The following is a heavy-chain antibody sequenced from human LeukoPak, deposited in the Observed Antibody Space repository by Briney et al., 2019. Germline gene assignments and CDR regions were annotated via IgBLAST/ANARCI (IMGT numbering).Heavy chain of an antibody. CDR2: IDWDDDK. Sequence: PALVKPTQTLTLTCTFSGFSLTTSGMRVNWIRQPPGKALEWLARIDWDDDKYYRTSLKTRLTISKDTSKNQVVPTMTNMDPVDTATYYCARTTSSGWYFDYWGQGTLVTVSS. CDR1: GFSLTTSGMR. J-gene: IGHJ4*02. CDR3: ARTTSSGWYFDY. V-gene: IGHV2-70*04. D-gene: IGHD6-19*01.